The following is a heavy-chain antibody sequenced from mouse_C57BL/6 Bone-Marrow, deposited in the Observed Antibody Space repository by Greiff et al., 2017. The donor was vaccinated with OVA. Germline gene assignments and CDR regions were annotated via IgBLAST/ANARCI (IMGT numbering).Heavy chain of an antibody. Sequence: VQRVESGAELARPGASVKLSCKASGYTFTSYGISWVKQRTGQGLEWIGEIYPRSGNTYYNEKFKGKATLTADKSSSTAYMELRSLTSEDSAVYFCARRDYGSSYDYAMDYWGQGTSVTVSS. J-gene: IGHJ4*01. CDR1: GYTFTSYG. CDR3: ARRDYGSSYDYAMDY. V-gene: IGHV1-81*01. D-gene: IGHD1-1*01. CDR2: IYPRSGNT.